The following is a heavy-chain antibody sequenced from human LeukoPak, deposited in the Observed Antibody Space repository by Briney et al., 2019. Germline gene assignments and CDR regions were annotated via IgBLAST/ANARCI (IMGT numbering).Heavy chain of an antibody. Sequence: ASVKVSCKASGYTFTSNAINWVRQAPGQGLEWMGWINTNTGNPTYAQGFTGRFVFSLDTSVSTAYLQISSLKAEDTAVYYCARVVQWTTYYYYYMDVWGKGTTVTVSS. CDR2: INTNTGNP. CDR1: GYTFTSNA. J-gene: IGHJ6*03. D-gene: IGHD6-19*01. V-gene: IGHV7-4-1*02. CDR3: ARVVQWTTYYYYYMDV.